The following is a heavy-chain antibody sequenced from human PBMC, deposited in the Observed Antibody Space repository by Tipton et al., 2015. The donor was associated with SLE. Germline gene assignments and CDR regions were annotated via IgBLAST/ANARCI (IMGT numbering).Heavy chain of an antibody. V-gene: IGHV3-21*01. J-gene: IGHJ4*02. CDR1: GFTFSSYD. CDR3: VRSAGPFDY. CDR2: ISSSSSSI. Sequence: GSLRLSCATSGFTFSSYDMNWVRQAPGKGLEWVSSISSSSSSIYYADSVKGRFTISRDNARNSLLLQMSSLRAEDTATYYCVRSAGPFDYWGQGALVTVSS.